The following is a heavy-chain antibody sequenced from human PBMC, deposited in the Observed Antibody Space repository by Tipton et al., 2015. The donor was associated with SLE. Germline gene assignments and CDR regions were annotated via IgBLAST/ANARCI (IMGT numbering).Heavy chain of an antibody. CDR2: ISYDGSNK. Sequence: SLRLSCAASGFTFSTYALHWVRQAPGKGLEWVAVISYDGSNKYYADSVKGRFTISRDNSKNTLYLQMNSLRPEDTAVYYCTRALGDYGYNYGMDVWGQGTAVTVSS. D-gene: IGHD4-17*01. CDR3: TRALGDYGYNYGMDV. CDR1: GFTFSTYA. J-gene: IGHJ6*02. V-gene: IGHV3-30*04.